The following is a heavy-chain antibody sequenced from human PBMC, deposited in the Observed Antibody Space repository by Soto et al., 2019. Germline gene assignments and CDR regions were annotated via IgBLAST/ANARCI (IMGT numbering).Heavy chain of an antibody. CDR2: IRSKAYSGTA. D-gene: IGHD3-10*01. CDR1: GFTFGDYA. V-gene: IGHV3-49*03. CDR3: SRDRSGITMIRGVAEY. J-gene: IGHJ4*02. Sequence: GGSLRLSCTGSGFTFGDYAMSWFRQAPGKGLEWVGFIRSKAYSGTAEYAASVKGRFTMSRDDSKNIAYLQMNSLKTEDTAAYYCSRDRSGITMIRGVAEYWGQGTLVTVSS.